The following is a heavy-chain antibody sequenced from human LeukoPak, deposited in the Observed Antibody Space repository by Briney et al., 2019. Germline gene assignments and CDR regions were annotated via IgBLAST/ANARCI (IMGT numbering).Heavy chain of an antibody. D-gene: IGHD3-3*01. J-gene: IGHJ5*02. V-gene: IGHV3-21*01. CDR2: ISPDSNFI. CDR1: GFTFSSSG. Sequence: GGSLRLSCAASGFTFSSSGMNWVRQAPGKGLEWVSSISPDSNFIPQADSVKGRFTTSRDNAKNSLYLQMEGLRVEDTAVYYCANFQTVGVKPFEHWGQGTLVTVSS. CDR3: ANFQTVGVKPFEH.